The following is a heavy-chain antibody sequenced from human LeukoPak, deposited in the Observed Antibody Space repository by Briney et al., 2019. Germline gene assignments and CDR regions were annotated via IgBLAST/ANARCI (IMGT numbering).Heavy chain of an antibody. J-gene: IGHJ4*02. CDR2: ISSSSSYI. Sequence: QPGGSLRLSCAASGFTFSSYSVSWVRQAPGKGLEWVSSISSSSSYIYYADSVKGRFTISRDNAKNSLYLQMNSLRAEDAAVYYCARDLRPGSYYYDSSGYWGTDYWGQGTLVTVSS. CDR3: ARDLRPGSYYYDSSGYWGTDY. V-gene: IGHV3-21*01. D-gene: IGHD3-22*01. CDR1: GFTFSSYS.